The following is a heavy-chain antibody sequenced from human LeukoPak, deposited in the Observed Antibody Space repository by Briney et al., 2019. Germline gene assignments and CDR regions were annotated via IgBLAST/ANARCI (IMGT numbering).Heavy chain of an antibody. V-gene: IGHV1-69*13. D-gene: IGHD2-2*01. J-gene: IGHJ3*02. CDR2: IVPLFGTA. CDR1: GGTFSSYG. Sequence: ASVKVSCKASGGTFSSYGINWVRQAPGQGLEWMGGIVPLFGTANYAQKFQVRVTITADESTSTAYMELSSLKSEDTAVYYCARSASDLVPAAVGAFDIWGQGTRVTVSS. CDR3: ARSASDLVPAAVGAFDI.